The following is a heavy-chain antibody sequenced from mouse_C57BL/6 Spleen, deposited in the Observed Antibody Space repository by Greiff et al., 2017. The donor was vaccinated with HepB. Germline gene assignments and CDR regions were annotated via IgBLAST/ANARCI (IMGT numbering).Heavy chain of an antibody. Sequence: QVQLKESGAELARPGASVKLSCKASGYTFTSYGISWVKQRTGQGLEWIGEIYPRSGNTYYNEKFKGKATLTADKSSSTAYMELRSLTSEDSAVYFCAGTYYSNPWFAYWGQGTLVTVSA. V-gene: IGHV1-81*01. J-gene: IGHJ3*01. CDR1: GYTFTSYG. CDR2: IYPRSGNT. D-gene: IGHD2-5*01. CDR3: AGTYYSNPWFAY.